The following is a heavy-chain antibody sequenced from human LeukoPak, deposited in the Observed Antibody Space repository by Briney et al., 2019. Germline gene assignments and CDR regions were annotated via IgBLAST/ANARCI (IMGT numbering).Heavy chain of an antibody. J-gene: IGHJ4*02. V-gene: IGHV1-69*02. CDR1: GGTFRSYT. Sequence: SVKVSCKASGGTFRSYTISWVRQAPGQGLEWMGRIIPILGIANYAQKFQGRVTITADKSTSTAYMELSSLRSEDTAVYYCASLSSIAAAADYWGQGTLVIFSS. CDR2: IIPILGIA. D-gene: IGHD6-13*01. CDR3: ASLSSIAAAADY.